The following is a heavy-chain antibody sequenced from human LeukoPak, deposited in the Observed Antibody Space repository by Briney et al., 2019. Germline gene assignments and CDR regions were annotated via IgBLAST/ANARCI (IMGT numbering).Heavy chain of an antibody. Sequence: PSETLSLTCTVSGGSISSSTYYWGWIRQPPGKGLEWIGTIYYRGTTYYNPSLMSRLTMSVDTSKNQFSLKLSSVTAADTAVCYCARHSDGGYCSGASCYENWFDPWGQGTLVTVSS. CDR2: IYYRGTT. CDR1: GGSISSSTYY. CDR3: ARHSDGGYCSGASCYENWFDP. D-gene: IGHD2-15*01. J-gene: IGHJ5*02. V-gene: IGHV4-39*01.